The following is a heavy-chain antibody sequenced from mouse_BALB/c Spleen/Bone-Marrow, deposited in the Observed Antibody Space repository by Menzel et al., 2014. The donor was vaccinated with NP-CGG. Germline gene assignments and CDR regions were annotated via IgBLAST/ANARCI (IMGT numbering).Heavy chain of an antibody. CDR3: ARSGNWCWFAY. J-gene: IGHJ3*01. CDR1: GYTFTDYY. CDR2: IYPGSGNT. D-gene: IGHD4-1*01. V-gene: IGHV1-84*02. Sequence: QVQLKQSGPELVKPGASVKISCKASGYTFTDYYINWVKQKPGQGLEWIGWIYPGSGNTKYNEKFKGKATLTVDTSSSTAYMQLSSLTSEDTAVYLCARSGNWCWFAYWGQGTLVTVSA.